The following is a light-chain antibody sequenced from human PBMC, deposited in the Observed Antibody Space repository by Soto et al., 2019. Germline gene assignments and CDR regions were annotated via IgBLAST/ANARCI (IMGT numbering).Light chain of an antibody. CDR2: DAS. J-gene: IGKJ5*01. V-gene: IGKV3-11*01. Sequence: EIVLTQSPGTRSFYPREIATLSCRASQSVRTYLAWYQVKPGQAPRLLIYDASRRASGVPARFSGSGSGTDFTLTISSLEPEDFALYYCQQRNTWPPITFGQGTRLEI. CDR1: QSVRTY. CDR3: QQRNTWPPIT.